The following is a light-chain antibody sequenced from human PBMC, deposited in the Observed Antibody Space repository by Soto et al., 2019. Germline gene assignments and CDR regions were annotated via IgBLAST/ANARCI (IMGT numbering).Light chain of an antibody. CDR1: SSDVGGYNY. V-gene: IGLV2-14*01. CDR3: SSYTTTTVS. CDR2: DVT. J-gene: IGLJ2*01. Sequence: QSALTQPASVSGSPGQSITISCTGTSSDVGGYNYVSWYQQHPGKAPKLMIYDVTNRPSGVSNRFSGSKSGNTASLTISGIQAEDEADYYCSSYTTTTVSFGGGTKLTVL.